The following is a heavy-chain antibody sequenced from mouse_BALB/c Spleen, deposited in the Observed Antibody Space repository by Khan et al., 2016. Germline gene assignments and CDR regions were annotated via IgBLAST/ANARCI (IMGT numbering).Heavy chain of an antibody. D-gene: IGHD1-2*01. CDR2: INPSNGGT. V-gene: IGHV1S81*02. Sequence: QVRLQQSGAELVKSGASVKLSCKASGYTFTSYYMYWVKQRPGQGLEWIGEINPSNGGTNFNEKFKSKATLTVDKSSSTAYMQLSSLTSEDSAVYYCTRRTHYCGYYSDYWGQGTTLTVSS. J-gene: IGHJ2*01. CDR1: GYTFTSYY. CDR3: TRRTHYCGYYSDY.